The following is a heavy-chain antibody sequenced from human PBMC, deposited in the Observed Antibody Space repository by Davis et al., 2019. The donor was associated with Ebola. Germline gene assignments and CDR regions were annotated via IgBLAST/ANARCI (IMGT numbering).Heavy chain of an antibody. D-gene: IGHD6-13*01. Sequence: ASVKVSCKASGYTFTSYAMHWVRQAPGQRLEWMGWINAGNGNTKYSQKFQGRVTITRDTSASTAYMELSSLRSGDTAVYYCARDRSVAAAGTGNWFDPWGQGTLVTVSS. J-gene: IGHJ5*02. CDR3: ARDRSVAAAGTGNWFDP. V-gene: IGHV1-3*01. CDR2: INAGNGNT. CDR1: GYTFTSYA.